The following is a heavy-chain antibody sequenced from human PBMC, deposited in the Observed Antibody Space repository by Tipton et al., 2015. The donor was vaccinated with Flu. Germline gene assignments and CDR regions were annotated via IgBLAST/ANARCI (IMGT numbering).Heavy chain of an antibody. J-gene: IGHJ3*02. CDR1: GFTFSDYY. D-gene: IGHD1-7*01. Sequence: SLRLSCAASGFTFSDYYMSWIRQAPGKGLEWVSYISSSGSTIYYADSVKGRFTISRDNAKNSLYLQMNSLRAEDTAVYYCARVELVLSYAFDIWGQGTMVTVSS. CDR3: ARVELVLSYAFDI. CDR2: ISSSGSTI. V-gene: IGHV3-11*01.